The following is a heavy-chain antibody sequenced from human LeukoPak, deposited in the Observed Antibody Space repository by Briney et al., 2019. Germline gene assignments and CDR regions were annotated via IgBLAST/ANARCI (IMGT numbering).Heavy chain of an antibody. J-gene: IGHJ4*02. CDR3: ARGAFRFDY. CDR1: GFTFSSYW. V-gene: IGHV3-7*01. CDR2: IEQDGSEK. Sequence: PGGSLRLSCAAAGFTFSSYWMSWVRQAPGKGLEWVANIEQDGSEKYYVDSVEGRFTISRDNAKNSLYLQMNSLRAEDTAVYYCARGAFRFDYWGQGTLVTVSS.